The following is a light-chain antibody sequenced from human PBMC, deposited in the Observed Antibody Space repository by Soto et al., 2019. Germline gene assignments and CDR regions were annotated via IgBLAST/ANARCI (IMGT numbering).Light chain of an antibody. CDR1: QSISTW. CDR3: EQYNSYWT. CDR2: EAS. J-gene: IGKJ1*01. Sequence: SQMTKPPSTLSSPVGDRVTTTCRSSQSISTWLARNQQKPGKAPKLLIYEASSLESGVPSRFSGSGSGTEFTLSISGRQPDDFASYCCEQYNSYWTFGQGTKVEFK. V-gene: IGKV1-5*01.